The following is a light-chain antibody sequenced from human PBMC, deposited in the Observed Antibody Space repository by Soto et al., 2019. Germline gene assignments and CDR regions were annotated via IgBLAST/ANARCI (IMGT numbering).Light chain of an antibody. CDR2: EVS. V-gene: IGLV2-8*01. CDR1: SSDVGGYNS. Sequence: QSALTQPPSASGSPGQSVTISCTGTSSDVGGYNSVSWYQHHPGKAPKLMIYEVSKRPSGVPDRFSGSKSVNTASLTVSGLLAEDEADYYCSSYAGSNNDVFGTGTKVTVL. J-gene: IGLJ1*01. CDR3: SSYAGSNNDV.